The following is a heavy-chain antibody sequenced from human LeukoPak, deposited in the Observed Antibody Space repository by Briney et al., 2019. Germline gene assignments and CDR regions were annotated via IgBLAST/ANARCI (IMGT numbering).Heavy chain of an antibody. J-gene: IGHJ4*02. CDR3: ARDHCSGGSCYSNY. D-gene: IGHD2-15*01. CDR2: IKPNSGGT. Sequence: ASVKVSCKASGYTFTGYYMHWVRQAPGQGLEWMGWIKPNSGGTNYAQKFQGRVTMTRDTSISTAYMELSRLRSDDTAVYYCARDHCSGGSCYSNYWGQGTLVTVSS. CDR1: GYTFTGYY. V-gene: IGHV1-2*02.